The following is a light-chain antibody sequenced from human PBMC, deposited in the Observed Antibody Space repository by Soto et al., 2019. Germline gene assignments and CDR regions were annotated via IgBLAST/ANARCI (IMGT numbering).Light chain of an antibody. Sequence: ELVLTQSPGTLSLSPGERATLSCRASQSVSNNYLAWYQQKPGQAPRLLIYDSSTRATGIPARFSGRGSGTELTVTIRSIQSDDPAIYYFQQCGDWPSFGLGTKVDIK. V-gene: IGKV3-15*01. CDR2: DSS. CDR3: QQCGDWPS. J-gene: IGKJ1*01. CDR1: QSVSNN.